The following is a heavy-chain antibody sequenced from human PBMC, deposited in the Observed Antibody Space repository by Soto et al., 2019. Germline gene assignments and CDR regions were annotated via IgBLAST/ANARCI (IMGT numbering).Heavy chain of an antibody. CDR2: ISYDGTIQ. D-gene: IGHD6-13*01. V-gene: IGHV3-30*18. Sequence: QVQLVESGGGVVQPGRSLRLSCAASGFIFSNYGMHWVRQTPGKGLEWVAVISYDGTIQYYVDSVKGRFTISRDNSKNTLFLHMNSLRPEDTAVYFCAKSRAGSSWYGDSWGQGTLVTVSS. CDR1: GFIFSNYG. CDR3: AKSRAGSSWYGDS. J-gene: IGHJ4*02.